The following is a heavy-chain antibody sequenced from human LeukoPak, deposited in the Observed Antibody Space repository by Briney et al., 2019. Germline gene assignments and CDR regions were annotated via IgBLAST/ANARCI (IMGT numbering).Heavy chain of an antibody. D-gene: IGHD4-11*01. CDR1: GFTFDDYG. Sequence: GGSLRLSCAASGFTFDDYGMSWVRQAPGKGLEWVSGINWNGGSTGYADSVKGRFTISRDNAKNSLYLQMNSLRAEDTALYYCAKDSITTVTMRHRPRGWFDPWGQGTLVTVSS. J-gene: IGHJ5*02. V-gene: IGHV3-20*04. CDR2: INWNGGST. CDR3: AKDSITTVTMRHRPRGWFDP.